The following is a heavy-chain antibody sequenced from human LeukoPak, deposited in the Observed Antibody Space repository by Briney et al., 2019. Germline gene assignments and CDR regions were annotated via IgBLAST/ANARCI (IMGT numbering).Heavy chain of an antibody. CDR1: GYTFTSYG. J-gene: IGHJ4*02. V-gene: IGHV1-18*01. D-gene: IGHD2-2*01. CDR2: ISAYNGNT. CDR3: VLAGYCSSTSCYGHFDY. Sequence: ASVKVSCKASGYTFTSYGISWVRQAPGQGLEWMGWISAYNGNTNYAQKLQGRVTMTTDTSTSTAYMELGSLRSDDTAVYYCVLAGYCSSTSCYGHFDYWGQGTLVTVSS.